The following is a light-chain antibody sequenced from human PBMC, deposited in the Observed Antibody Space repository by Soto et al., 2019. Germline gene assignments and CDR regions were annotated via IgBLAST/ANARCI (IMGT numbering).Light chain of an antibody. V-gene: IGLV1-40*01. CDR1: SSNIGAHYD. CDR3: QSYDRSRSGYV. J-gene: IGLJ1*01. CDR2: GST. Sequence: QSVLTQPPSVSGAPGQRVTISCTGSSSNIGAHYDVHWYQHLPGTSPKVLIYGSTNRPSGVPDRFSGSKSGTSASLAITGRQAEDEADYYCQSYDRSRSGYVFGTGTKLTVL.